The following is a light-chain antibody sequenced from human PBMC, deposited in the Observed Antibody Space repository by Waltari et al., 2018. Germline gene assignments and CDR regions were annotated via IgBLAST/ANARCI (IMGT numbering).Light chain of an antibody. J-gene: IGKJ2*01. CDR1: QSVGTY. CDR2: DAS. Sequence: EIVLTQSPATPSLSQVETATLSCRASQSVGTYLAWYQQKPGQAPRLLIYDASNRATGIPARFRGSGSGTDFTLTISSLEAEDFAVYFCQQRSSWTPHTFGQGARLEIK. CDR3: QQRSSWTPHT. V-gene: IGKV3-11*01.